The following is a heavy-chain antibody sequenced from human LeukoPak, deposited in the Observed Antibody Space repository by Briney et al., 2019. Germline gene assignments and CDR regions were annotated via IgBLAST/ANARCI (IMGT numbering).Heavy chain of an antibody. CDR1: GFTFSNSG. CDR2: IQYDGSNE. D-gene: IGHD2-8*01. V-gene: IGHV3-30*02. J-gene: IGHJ6*03. CDR3: AKDRCSNGIGCYYYYMDV. Sequence: GGSLRPSCAASGFTFSNSGMHWVRQAPWRGLEWVAYIQYDGSNEQYAHSVKGRFRISRDSSTNILYLQMNSLRAEDTAVYYCAKDRCSNGIGCYYYYMDVWGKGTTVTISS.